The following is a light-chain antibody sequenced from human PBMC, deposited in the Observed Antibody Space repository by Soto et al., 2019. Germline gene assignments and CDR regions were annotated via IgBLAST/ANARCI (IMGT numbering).Light chain of an antibody. V-gene: IGKV1-39*01. CDR3: QQSDTTPWT. J-gene: IGKJ1*01. CDR1: QSISNF. CDR2: AAS. Sequence: DIQMTQSPSSLSASVGDRVTITCRASQSISNFLSWYQHRPGKAPKLLIYAASTLQSGVPSRFSGSGSGADFTLTVSSLQPDDFATYYCQQSDTTPWTFGQGTKVDIK.